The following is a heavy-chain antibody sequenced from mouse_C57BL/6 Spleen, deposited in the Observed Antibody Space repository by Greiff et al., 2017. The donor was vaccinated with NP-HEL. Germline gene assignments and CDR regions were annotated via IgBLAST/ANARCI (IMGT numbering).Heavy chain of an antibody. D-gene: IGHD4-1*01. Sequence: QVQLQQSGPELVKPGASVKISCKASGYAFSSSWMNWVKQRPGTGLEWIGRIYPGDGDTNYNGKFKGKATLTADKSSSTAYMQLSSLSSEDSAVYFCANWDPFAYWGKGTLVTVSA. CDR3: ANWDPFAY. CDR2: IYPGDGDT. CDR1: GYAFSSSW. V-gene: IGHV1-82*01. J-gene: IGHJ3*01.